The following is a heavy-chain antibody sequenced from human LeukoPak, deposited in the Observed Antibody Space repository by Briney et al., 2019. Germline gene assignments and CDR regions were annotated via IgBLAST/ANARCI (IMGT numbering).Heavy chain of an antibody. CDR2: ISISSGTI. D-gene: IGHD3-16*01. CDR1: GFTFTGHN. J-gene: IGHJ4*02. V-gene: IGHV3-48*04. CDR3: AGAMSTWGGVRNYFDS. Sequence: PGGSLRLSCAASGFTFTGHNMNWVRQAPGKGLEWVAYISISSGTIYYTDSVKGRFSISRDNAKSLLDLQMNSLRAEDTAVYYCAGAMSTWGGVRNYFDSWGRGALVTVSS.